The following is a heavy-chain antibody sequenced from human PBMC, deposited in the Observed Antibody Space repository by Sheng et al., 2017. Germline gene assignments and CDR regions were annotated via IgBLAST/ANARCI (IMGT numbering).Heavy chain of an antibody. CDR3: AEGTY. Sequence: QVQLGGVWGGVVQPGRSLRLSCATSATSGFTFSSLVMYWVRQAPGKGLEWVATISHDGFNKYYADSVKGRFTISRDNSKDTLYLQMNDLTGDDTALYYCAEGTYWGQG. CDR1: TSGFTFSSLV. J-gene: IGHJ4*02. CDR2: ISHDGFNK. V-gene: IGHV3-30-3*02.